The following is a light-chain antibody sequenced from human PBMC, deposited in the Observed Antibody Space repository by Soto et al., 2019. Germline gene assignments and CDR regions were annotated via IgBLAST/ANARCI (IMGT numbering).Light chain of an antibody. CDR2: GAS. J-gene: IGKJ1*01. CDR1: QSVSNY. V-gene: IGKV3-15*01. CDR3: QQYSIWCT. Sequence: DIVMPQSPATLSVSPGERATLSCRASQSVSNYLAWYQKKPGQAPRLLIYGASTRDTGIPARFSGCGSGTEFTLTISSLQSEVFALYYCQQYSIWCTFGQGTRVDI.